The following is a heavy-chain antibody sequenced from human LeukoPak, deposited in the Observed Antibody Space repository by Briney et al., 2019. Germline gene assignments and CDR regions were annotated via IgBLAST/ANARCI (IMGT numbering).Heavy chain of an antibody. CDR2: ISYDGSNK. D-gene: IGHD1-26*01. CDR3: AREKHTWELRTIFDY. J-gene: IGHJ4*02. V-gene: IGHV3-30-3*01. CDR1: GFTFSSYA. Sequence: PGGSLRLSCAASGFTFSSYAMHWVRQAPGKGLEWVAVISYDGSNKYYADSVKGRFTISRDNSKNTLYLQMNSLRAEDTAVYYCAREKHTWELRTIFDYWGQGTLVTVSS.